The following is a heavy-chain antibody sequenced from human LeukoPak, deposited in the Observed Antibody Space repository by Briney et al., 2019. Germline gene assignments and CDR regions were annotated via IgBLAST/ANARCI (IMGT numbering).Heavy chain of an antibody. CDR1: GFTFTSYA. D-gene: IGHD3-16*01. V-gene: IGHV3-48*04. J-gene: IGHJ4*02. CDR2: ISSNSSSI. CDR3: ARGGGRGRTGFDY. Sequence: PGGSLRLSCVTSGFTFTSYAMNWVRQAPGKGLEWLSYISSNSSSIYYADSVKGRFTISRDNAKKSLDLQMNSLRAEDTAVYYCARGGGRGRTGFDYWGQGTLVTV.